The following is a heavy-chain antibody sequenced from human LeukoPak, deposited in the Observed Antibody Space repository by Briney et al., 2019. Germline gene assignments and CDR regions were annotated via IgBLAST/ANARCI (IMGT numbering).Heavy chain of an antibody. CDR1: GFTFSSYS. D-gene: IGHD6-13*01. Sequence: GGSLRLSCAASGFTFSSYSMNWVRQAPGKGLEWVSYISSSSSTIYYADSVKGRFTIPRDNAKNSLYLQMNSLRAEDTAVYYCAREIAAAGILFDYWGQGTLVTVSS. V-gene: IGHV3-48*01. CDR2: ISSSSSTI. J-gene: IGHJ4*02. CDR3: AREIAAAGILFDY.